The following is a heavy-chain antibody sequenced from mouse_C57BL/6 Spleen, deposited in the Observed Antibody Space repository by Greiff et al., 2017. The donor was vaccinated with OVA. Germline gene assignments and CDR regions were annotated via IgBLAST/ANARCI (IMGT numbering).Heavy chain of an antibody. CDR1: GYTFTDYN. V-gene: IGHV1-18*01. CDR3: ARSTTVGWYFDV. Sequence: VQLQQSGPELVQPGASVKIPCKASGYTFTDYNMDWVKQSHGKSLEWIGDINPNNGGTNYNQQFKGKGTLTVDKSSSTAYMELRSLTSDDTAVYYCARSTTVGWYFDVWGTGTTVTVSA. J-gene: IGHJ1*03. CDR2: INPNNGGT. D-gene: IGHD1-1*01.